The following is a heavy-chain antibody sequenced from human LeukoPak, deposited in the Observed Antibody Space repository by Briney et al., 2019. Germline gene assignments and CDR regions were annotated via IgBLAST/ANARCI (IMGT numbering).Heavy chain of an antibody. CDR2: ISGSGGST. Sequence: PGGSLRLSCAASGFTFTSYAMSWVRQAPGKGLEWVSAISGSGGSTYYADSVKGRFTISRDNSKNTLYLQMNSLRAEDTAVYYCAKESHIVVVPAAILDYWGQGTPVTVSS. J-gene: IGHJ4*02. D-gene: IGHD2-2*01. CDR1: GFTFTSYA. V-gene: IGHV3-23*01. CDR3: AKESHIVVVPAAILDY.